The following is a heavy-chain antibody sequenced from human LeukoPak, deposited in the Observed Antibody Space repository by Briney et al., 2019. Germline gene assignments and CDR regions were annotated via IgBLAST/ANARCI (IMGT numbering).Heavy chain of an antibody. CDR2: ICIYNGNT. CDR1: GYTFTICG. D-gene: IGHD3-9*01. J-gene: IGHJ5*02. CDR3: ARDEGSAGYDILTDNWFDP. V-gene: IGHV1-18*01. Sequence: ASVTVSFTSSGYTFTICGFSWVRQPPGQGRELMGCICIYNGNTNYAQKLQGRVTMTTDTATSTAYMALRSLRSDDTAVYDCARDEGSAGYDILTDNWFDPWGQGTLVTVSS.